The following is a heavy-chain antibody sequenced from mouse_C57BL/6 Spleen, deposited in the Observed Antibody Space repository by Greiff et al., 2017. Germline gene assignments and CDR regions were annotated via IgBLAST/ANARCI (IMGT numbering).Heavy chain of an antibody. V-gene: IGHV1-52*01. D-gene: IGHD1-1*01. CDR3: ARWYYGSSYEGYYCGY. CDR1: GYTFTSYW. J-gene: IGHJ2*01. Sequence: QVQLQQSGAELVRPGSSVKLSCKASGYTFTSYWMHWVKQRPIQGLEWIGNIDPSDSETYYNQKFKDKATLTVDKSSSTAYMPLSSLTSEDSAVYCCARWYYGSSYEGYYCGYWGKGNTHTVSS. CDR2: IDPSDSET.